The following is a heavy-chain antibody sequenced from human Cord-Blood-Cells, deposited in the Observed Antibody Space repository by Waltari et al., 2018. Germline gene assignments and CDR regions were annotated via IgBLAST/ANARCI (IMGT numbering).Heavy chain of an antibody. J-gene: IGHJ6*02. D-gene: IGHD3-10*01. CDR3: ARELWFGELLVYYYGMDV. V-gene: IGHV7-4-1*02. CDR2: INTNTGNP. CDR1: GYTFTSYA. Sequence: QVQLVQSASELQKPGASVKVSCKASGYTFTSYAMNWVRQAAGQGLEWMGWINTNTGNPTYAQGFTGRFVFSLDTSVSTAYLQISSLKAEDTAVYYCARELWFGELLVYYYGMDVWGQGTTVTVSS.